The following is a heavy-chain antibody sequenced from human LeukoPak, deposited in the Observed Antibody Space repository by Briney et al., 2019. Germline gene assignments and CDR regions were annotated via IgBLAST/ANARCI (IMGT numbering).Heavy chain of an antibody. V-gene: IGHV3-48*04. J-gene: IGHJ4*02. CDR1: GFTFSSYG. CDR2: ISSSAGTT. D-gene: IGHD5-18*01. CDR3: ARQQLQLWYD. Sequence: GGSLRLSCAASGFTFSSYGMHWVRQARGKGLEWVSYISSSAGTTYYADSVKGRFTISRDNAKNSLYLQMNSLRAEDTAVYYCARQQLQLWYDWGQGTLVTVSS.